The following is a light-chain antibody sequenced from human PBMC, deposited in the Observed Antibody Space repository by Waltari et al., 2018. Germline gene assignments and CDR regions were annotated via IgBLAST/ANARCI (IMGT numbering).Light chain of an antibody. J-gene: IGLJ1*01. V-gene: IGLV2-14*03. CDR3: SSYTSSSSFV. CDR1: SSDVGNYKY. CDR2: DVS. Sequence: QSALTQPASVSGSPGQSITISCTGTSSDVGNYKYVSWYQQNPGKAPKLMIYDVSNRPSGVSYRFSGSKSGNTASLTISGLQAEDEADDYCSSYTSSSSFVFGSGTTVTVL.